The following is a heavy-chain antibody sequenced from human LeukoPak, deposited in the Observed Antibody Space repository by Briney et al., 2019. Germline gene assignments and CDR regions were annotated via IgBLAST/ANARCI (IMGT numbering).Heavy chain of an antibody. Sequence: SVKVSCKASGGTFSSYAISWVRQAPGQGLEWMGRIIPILGIANYAQKFQGRVTITADKSTSTAYMELSSLRSEDTAVYYCASNGQQLVGYNFDYWGQGTLVTVSS. CDR1: GGTFSSYA. J-gene: IGHJ4*02. D-gene: IGHD6-6*01. CDR3: ASNGQQLVGYNFDY. V-gene: IGHV1-69*04. CDR2: IIPILGIA.